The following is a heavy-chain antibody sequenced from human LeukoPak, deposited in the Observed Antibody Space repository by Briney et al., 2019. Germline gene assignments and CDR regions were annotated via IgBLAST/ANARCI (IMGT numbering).Heavy chain of an antibody. CDR1: GFTFNNYA. J-gene: IGHJ4*02. Sequence: GSLXLSCAASGFTFNNYAMSWVRQAPGKGLEWVSAISGSGGSTYYADSVKGRFTISTDYSKNALYLQMNGLRAEDTAVYYCAKDRPANWGYYFDYWGQGTLVTVSS. CDR3: AKDRPANWGYYFDY. CDR2: ISGSGGST. V-gene: IGHV3-23*01. D-gene: IGHD7-27*01.